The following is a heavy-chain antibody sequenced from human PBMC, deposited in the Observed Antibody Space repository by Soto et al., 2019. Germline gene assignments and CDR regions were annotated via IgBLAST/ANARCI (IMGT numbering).Heavy chain of an antibody. V-gene: IGHV3-30*18. D-gene: IGHD3-22*01. Sequence: QVQLVESGGGVVQPGRSLRLSCAASGFIFSTYGMHWVRQAPGKGLEWVAVISYDGRDILYADSVKGRFTISRADSKKRLYLQMNRLRAEDTAMYYCVQDRYYDSSGYCPSYWGQGTLVTVSS. J-gene: IGHJ4*02. CDR3: VQDRYYDSSGYCPSY. CDR2: ISYDGRDI. CDR1: GFIFSTYG.